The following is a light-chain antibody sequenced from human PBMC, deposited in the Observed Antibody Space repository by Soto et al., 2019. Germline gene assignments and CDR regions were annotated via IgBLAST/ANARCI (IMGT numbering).Light chain of an antibody. Sequence: EVVLTQSPGTLSLSPGERAPLSCRASQSVSGSDLAWYQQKPGQAPRLLIYGASSRATGIPDRFSGSGSGTDFTLTTSRLEPEDFAVYYCQQYGSSPQTFGQGTKVDI. CDR1: QSVSGSD. CDR3: QQYGSSPQT. CDR2: GAS. J-gene: IGKJ1*01. V-gene: IGKV3-20*01.